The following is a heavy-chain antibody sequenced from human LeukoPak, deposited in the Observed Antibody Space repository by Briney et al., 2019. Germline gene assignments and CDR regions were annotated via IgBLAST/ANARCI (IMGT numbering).Heavy chain of an antibody. CDR1: GLTLRNYG. D-gene: IGHD1-1*01. CDR2: ISDSGGRT. CDR3: AKASWVSNADAVL. J-gene: IGHJ4*02. V-gene: IGHV3-23*01. Sequence: GGSLRLSCAVSGLTLRNYGMSWVRQAPGKGLEWVAGISDSGGRTNYADSVKGRFTLSRDDSRNTVYLQLNNLRVEDTAVYYCAKASWVSNADAVLWGQGTVVTVSS.